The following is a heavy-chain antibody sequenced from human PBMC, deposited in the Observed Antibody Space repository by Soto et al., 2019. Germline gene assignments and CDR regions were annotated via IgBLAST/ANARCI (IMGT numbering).Heavy chain of an antibody. D-gene: IGHD1-1*01. Sequence: SETLSLTCTVSNGSISSFYWTWVRQPAGKGLEWIGRISSSGNTIYNPSLKSRVTMSVDTSKNQFSLKLNSVTAADTAIYYCARGGALQLWPFDYWGQGTLVTVSS. V-gene: IGHV4-4*07. CDR3: ARGGALQLWPFDY. CDR2: ISSSGNT. J-gene: IGHJ4*02. CDR1: NGSISSFY.